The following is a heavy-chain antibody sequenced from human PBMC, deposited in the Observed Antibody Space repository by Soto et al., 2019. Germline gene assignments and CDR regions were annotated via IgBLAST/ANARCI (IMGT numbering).Heavy chain of an antibody. CDR1: GFTLSDYR. V-gene: IGHV3-33*01. CDR3: ARDPGRDSPIDY. D-gene: IGHD3-22*01. CDR2: IWHDGGEK. J-gene: IGHJ4*02. Sequence: QVQLVESGGGVVQPGRSLRLSCTASGFTLSDYRMHWVRQAPGKGLEWVAVIWHDGGEKYYADSVTGRFTISRDNSKNTVHLQIDSLGTEDTALYYCARDPGRDSPIDYWGQGTLVTVSS.